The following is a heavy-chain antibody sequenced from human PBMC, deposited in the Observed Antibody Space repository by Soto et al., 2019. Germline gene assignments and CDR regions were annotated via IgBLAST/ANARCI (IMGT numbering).Heavy chain of an antibody. CDR1: GFTFSGYA. Sequence: GPLRLSCAASGFTFSGYAMSWVRQAPGKGLEWIGEINHSGSTNYNPSLKSRVTISVDTSKNQFSLKLSSVTAADTAVYYCARDHIVVVPAAIPYYYYGMDVWGQGTTVTVSS. CDR3: ARDHIVVVPAAIPYYYYGMDV. J-gene: IGHJ6*02. D-gene: IGHD2-2*01. CDR2: INHSGST. V-gene: IGHV4-34*01.